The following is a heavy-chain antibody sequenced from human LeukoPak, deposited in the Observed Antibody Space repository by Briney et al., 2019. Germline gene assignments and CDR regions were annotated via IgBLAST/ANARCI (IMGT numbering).Heavy chain of an antibody. D-gene: IGHD3-22*01. CDR2: IYCSGRT. J-gene: IGHJ1*01. V-gene: IGHV4-39*01. CDR1: GDSVSRSDSY. Sequence: SETLSLTCSVSGDSVSRSDSYWDWIRQPPGKGLEWIGTIYCSGRTYYSPSLKSRVTLSVDTSSNQFSLNLRSVTAADTAVYYCARRRYYDGSGYLEWGQGTLLSVSS. CDR3: ARRRYYDGSGYLE.